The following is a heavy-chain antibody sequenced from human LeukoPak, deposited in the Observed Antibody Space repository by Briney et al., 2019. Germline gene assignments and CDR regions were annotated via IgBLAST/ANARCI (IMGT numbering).Heavy chain of an antibody. D-gene: IGHD3-16*01. CDR3: ARAPTREGGGALFDY. Sequence: SEILSLTCTVSGGSITSYYWSWIRQPAGKGLEWIGRIYSSGSTNFNPSLKSRVTMSVDTSKNQISLNLTSVTAADTAVYYCARAPTREGGGALFDYWGQGTLVTVSS. V-gene: IGHV4-4*07. CDR1: GGSITSYY. J-gene: IGHJ4*02. CDR2: IYSSGST.